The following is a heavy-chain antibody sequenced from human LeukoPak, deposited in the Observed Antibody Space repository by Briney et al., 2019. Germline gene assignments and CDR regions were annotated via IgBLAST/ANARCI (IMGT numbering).Heavy chain of an antibody. CDR1: GFTFSDYY. CDR3: AKGESQPKYYFDY. J-gene: IGHJ4*02. V-gene: IGHV3-11*01. CDR2: ISSSGSTI. D-gene: IGHD2-2*01. Sequence: GGSLRLSCAASGFTFSDYYMSWLGQAPGKGLEWVSYISSSGSTIYYADSVKRRFTISRDNAKNSLYLQMNSLRAEDTPVYYCAKGESQPKYYFDYWGRGTLVTVSS.